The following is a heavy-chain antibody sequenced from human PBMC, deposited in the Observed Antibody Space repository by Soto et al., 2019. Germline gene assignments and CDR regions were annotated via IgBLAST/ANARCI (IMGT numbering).Heavy chain of an antibody. J-gene: IGHJ4*02. CDR3: ARGGYSYGPGGGFDY. D-gene: IGHD5-18*01. CDR2: INAGNSDT. CDR1: GYTFTSYA. V-gene: IGHV1-3*01. Sequence: GASVKVSCKASGYTFTSYAMHWVRQAPGQRLEWMGWINAGNSDTTYSQKFQGRVTITSDTSASTAYMELTSLTSEDTAVYYCARGGYSYGPGGGFDYWGQGTLVTVSS.